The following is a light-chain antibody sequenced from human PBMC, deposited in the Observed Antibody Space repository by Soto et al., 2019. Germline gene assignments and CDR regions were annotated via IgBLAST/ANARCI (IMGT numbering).Light chain of an antibody. CDR2: RND. J-gene: IGLJ2*01. V-gene: IGLV1-47*01. CDR3: AAWDDRLSAVV. CDR1: SSNIGSNY. Sequence: QSVLTQPPSASGTPGQRVTISCSGSSSNIGSNYVYWYQQLPGSAPKLLIYRNDQRPSGVPDRFSASKSGTAASLDISGLRSEDEADYHCAAWDDRLSAVVFGGGTKLTVL.